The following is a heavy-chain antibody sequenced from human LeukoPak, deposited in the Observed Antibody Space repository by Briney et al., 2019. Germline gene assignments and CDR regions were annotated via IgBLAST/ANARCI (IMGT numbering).Heavy chain of an antibody. CDR1: GDSISTSNSY. CDR2: INHSGST. Sequence: PSETLSLTCTVSGDSISTSNSYWGWIRQPPGKGLEWIGEINHSGSTNYNPSLKSRVTISVDTSKNQFSLKLSSVTAADTAVYYCARRLLRLLRFDYWGQGTLVTVSS. D-gene: IGHD2-21*01. CDR3: ARRLLRLLRFDY. J-gene: IGHJ4*02. V-gene: IGHV4-39*07.